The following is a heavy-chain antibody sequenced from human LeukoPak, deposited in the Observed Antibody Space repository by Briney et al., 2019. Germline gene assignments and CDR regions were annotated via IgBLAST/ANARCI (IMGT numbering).Heavy chain of an antibody. CDR3: ARDLKEYRYSSGWYDY. D-gene: IGHD6-19*01. CDR1: GGSISSGGYS. CDR2: IYHSGST. Sequence: SETLSLTCAVSGGSISSGGYSWSWIRQPPGKGLEWIGYIYHSGSTYYNPSLKSRVTISVDTSKNQFSLKLSSVTAADTAVYYCARDLKEYRYSSGWYDYWGQGTLVTVSS. J-gene: IGHJ4*02. V-gene: IGHV4-30-2*01.